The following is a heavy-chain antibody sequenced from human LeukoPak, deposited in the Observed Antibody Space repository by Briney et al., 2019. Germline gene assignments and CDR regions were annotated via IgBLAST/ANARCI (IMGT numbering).Heavy chain of an antibody. J-gene: IGHJ6*01. CDR2: ISSSSSYI. Sequence: GGSLRLSCTASGFTFSTYNMNWVRQPPGKGLEWVSSISSSSSYIYYADSVEGRFTISRDNAKNSLFLQVYSLRAEDTAVYYCARDGGRRLRGSDYYYGMEVSGQGTTVTVSS. D-gene: IGHD3-16*01. CDR1: GFTFSTYN. V-gene: IGHV3-21*01. CDR3: ARDGGRRLRGSDYYYGMEV.